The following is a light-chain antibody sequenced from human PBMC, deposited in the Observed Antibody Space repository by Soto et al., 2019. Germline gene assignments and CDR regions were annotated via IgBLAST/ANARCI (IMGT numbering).Light chain of an antibody. V-gene: IGKV3-20*01. CDR1: QTVTRNY. Sequence: EIVLTQSPGTLSLSPGEGATLSCRASQTVTRNYLAWHQQKPGQTPRLLIYGASSRATGIPDRFSGSGSGTEFTLTISSLQSEDFAVYYCQQYNNWPRAFGQGTRLEIK. CDR2: GAS. J-gene: IGKJ5*01. CDR3: QQYNNWPRA.